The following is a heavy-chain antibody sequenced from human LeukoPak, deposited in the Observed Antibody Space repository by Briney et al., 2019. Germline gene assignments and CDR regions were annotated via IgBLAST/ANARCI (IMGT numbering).Heavy chain of an antibody. Sequence: PSETLSLTCAVYGGSFSGYYWSWIRQPPGKGLEWIGEINHSGSTNYNPSLKSRVTISVDTSKNQFSLKLSSVTAADTAVYYCASRYTRTPPHYYYYYMDVWGKGITVTVSS. J-gene: IGHJ6*03. V-gene: IGHV4-34*01. D-gene: IGHD2-2*01. CDR2: INHSGST. CDR1: GGSFSGYY. CDR3: ASRYTRTPPHYYYYYMDV.